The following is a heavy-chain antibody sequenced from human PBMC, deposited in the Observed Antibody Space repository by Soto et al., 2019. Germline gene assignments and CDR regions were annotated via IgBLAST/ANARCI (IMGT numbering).Heavy chain of an antibody. J-gene: IGHJ4*02. CDR3: ARDSDYCTGGSCYGNFDF. Sequence: PSETLSLTCTVSGGSISSYYWSWIRQPPGKGLEWIGYISHSGHTYYNPSLKSRAAISVDTSENQFSLRLSSVTAADTAVYFCARDSDYCTGGSCYGNFDFWGQGTLVTVSS. CDR2: ISHSGHT. D-gene: IGHD2-15*01. CDR1: GGSISSYY. V-gene: IGHV4-59*12.